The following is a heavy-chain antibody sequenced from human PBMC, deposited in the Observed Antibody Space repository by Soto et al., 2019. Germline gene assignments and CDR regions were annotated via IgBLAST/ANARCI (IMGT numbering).Heavy chain of an antibody. J-gene: IGHJ6*02. V-gene: IGHV1-18*01. CDR3: AREGGRRGMDV. CDR2: ISAYNGNT. D-gene: IGHD3-16*01. CDR1: GYTFTSYG. Sequence: QVQLVQSGAEVKKPGASVKVSCKASGYTFTSYGISWVRQAPGQGLEWMGWISAYNGNTNYAQKLHGXXTXTXXTSTSKAYMELRSLRSDDTAVDYCAREGGRRGMDVWGQGTTVTVSS.